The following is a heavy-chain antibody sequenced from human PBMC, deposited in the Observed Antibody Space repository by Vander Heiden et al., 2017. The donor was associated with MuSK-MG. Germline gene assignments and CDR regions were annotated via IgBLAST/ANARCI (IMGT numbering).Heavy chain of an antibody. D-gene: IGHD3-10*01. CDR1: GFTFCSYA. V-gene: IGHV3-23*01. CDR2: ISGPGGMT. Sequence: EAQLLESGGGLVQPGGSLRLSCVASGFTFCSYAMSWVRQAPGKGLEWVASISGPGGMTYYADSVKGRFAISRDNFENTVYLHINSLRAEDTAVYYCARDAGRTLNRGLIRWFDPWGQGTLVTVSS. J-gene: IGHJ5*02. CDR3: ARDAGRTLNRGLIRWFDP.